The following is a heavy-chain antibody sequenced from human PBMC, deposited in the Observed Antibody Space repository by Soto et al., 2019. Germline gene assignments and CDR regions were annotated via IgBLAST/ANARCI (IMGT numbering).Heavy chain of an antibody. J-gene: IGHJ5*02. CDR3: ELPIRT. CDR1: GFTFTSYW. Sequence: GGSLRLSCATSGFTFTSYWMHWVRQVPGKGLVWVSHINIDGSDTTYADSVKGRFTISRDNTKNTLYLQMNSLRAEDTAVYYCELPIRTWGQGTLVTVSS. D-gene: IGHD3-10*01. CDR2: INIDGSDT. V-gene: IGHV3-74*01.